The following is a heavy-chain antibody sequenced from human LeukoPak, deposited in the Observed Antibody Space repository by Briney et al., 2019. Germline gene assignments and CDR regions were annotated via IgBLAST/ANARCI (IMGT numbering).Heavy chain of an antibody. D-gene: IGHD3-10*01. CDR3: ARQRDRLLWFGELLTPGSFDY. Sequence: GGSLRLSCAASGFTFSSYGMHWVRQAPGKGLEWVAFIRYDGSNKYYADSVKGRFSISRDNSKNTLYLQMNSLRAEDTAVYYCARQRDRLLWFGELLTPGSFDYWGQGTLVTVSS. J-gene: IGHJ4*02. CDR1: GFTFSSYG. V-gene: IGHV3-30*02. CDR2: IRYDGSNK.